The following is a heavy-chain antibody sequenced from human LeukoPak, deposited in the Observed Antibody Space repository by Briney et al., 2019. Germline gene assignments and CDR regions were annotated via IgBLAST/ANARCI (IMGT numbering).Heavy chain of an antibody. D-gene: IGHD3-3*01. J-gene: IGHJ6*02. CDR2: INHSGST. CDR3: ARVKYYDFWSGYVYYYGMDV. V-gene: IGHV4-34*01. CDR1: GGSFSGYY. Sequence: SEALSLTCAVYGGSFSGYYWSWIRQPPGKGLEWIGEINHSGSTNYNPSLKSRVTISVDTSKNQFSLKLSSVTAADTAVYHCARVKYYDFWSGYVYYYGMDVWGQGTTVTVSS.